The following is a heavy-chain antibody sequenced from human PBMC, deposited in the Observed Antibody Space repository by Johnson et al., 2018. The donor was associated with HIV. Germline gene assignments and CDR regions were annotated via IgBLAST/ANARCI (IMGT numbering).Heavy chain of an antibody. V-gene: IGHV3-74*02. CDR2: INSDGSST. CDR1: GFTFSSYD. D-gene: IGHD3-10*02. CDR3: ARLCSGCADAFDM. J-gene: IGHJ3*02. Sequence: VQLVESGGGVVQPGRSLRLSCAASGFTFSSYDMHWVSRINSDGSSTSYADSVKGRFTISRDNAKNTLYLQMNSLRAEDTAVYYCARLCSGCADAFDMWGQGTMVT.